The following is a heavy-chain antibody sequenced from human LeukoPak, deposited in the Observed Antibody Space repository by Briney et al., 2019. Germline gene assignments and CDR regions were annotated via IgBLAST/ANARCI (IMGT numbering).Heavy chain of an antibody. J-gene: IGHJ5*02. CDR1: GYTFTDYY. V-gene: IGHV1-18*04. CDR3: ARDPTLWFGELSSWFDP. CDR2: ISAYNGNT. D-gene: IGHD3-10*01. Sequence: ASVKVSCKASGYTFTDYYMHWVRQAPGQGLEWMGWISAYNGNTNYAQKLQGRVTMTTDTSTSTAYMELRSLRSDDTAVYYCARDPTLWFGELSSWFDPWGQGTLVTVSS.